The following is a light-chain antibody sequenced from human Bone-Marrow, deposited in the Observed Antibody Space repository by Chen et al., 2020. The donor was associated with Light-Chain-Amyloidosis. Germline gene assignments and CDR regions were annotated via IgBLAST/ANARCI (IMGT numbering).Light chain of an antibody. CDR3: QQYGTSPLT. CDR1: QTISSNY. CDR2: GSS. V-gene: IGKV3-20*01. J-gene: IGKJ4*01. Sequence: EIVLTQSPGTLSLSLGEGANLSCRASQTISSNYLTWYQQKFGQAPRLLIYGSSSRATGITDRFTGSGSGTDFTLTINRLEPEDFAMYYCQQYGTSPLTFGGGTKVEIK.